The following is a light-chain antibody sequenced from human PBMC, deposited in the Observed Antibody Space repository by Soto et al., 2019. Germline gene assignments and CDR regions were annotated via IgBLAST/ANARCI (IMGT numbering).Light chain of an antibody. CDR1: QSISSY. CDR2: AAS. CDR3: QHYNSYSEA. Sequence: DIQMTQSPSSLSAAVGXXVTMTCRASQSISSYLNWYQQKPGKAPKLLIYAASSLQSGVPSRFSGSGSGTDFTLTISSLQPDDFATYYCQHYNSYSEAFGQGTKVAIK. V-gene: IGKV1-39*01. J-gene: IGKJ1*01.